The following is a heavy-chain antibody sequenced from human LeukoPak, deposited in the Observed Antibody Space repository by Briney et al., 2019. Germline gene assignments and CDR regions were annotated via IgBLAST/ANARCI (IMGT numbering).Heavy chain of an antibody. Sequence: GESLKISCKGSGYSFTSYWIGWVRQMPGKGLEWMGIIYPGDSDTRYSPSFQGQVTISADKSISTAYLLWSSRQGSDTAMDYCGRQADTIFGLNYFDYWGQGTLSPSPQ. CDR1: GYSFTSYW. J-gene: IGHJ4*02. CDR2: IYPGDSDT. D-gene: IGHD3-3*01. V-gene: IGHV5-51*01. CDR3: GRQADTIFGLNYFDY.